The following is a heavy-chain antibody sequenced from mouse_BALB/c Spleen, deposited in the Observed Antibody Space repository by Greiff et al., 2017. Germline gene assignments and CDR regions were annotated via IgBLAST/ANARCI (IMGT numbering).Heavy chain of an antibody. CDR1: GFTFSSYG. CDR2: INSNGGST. Sequence: EVKVEESGGGLVQPGGSLKLSCAASGFTFSSYGMSWVRQTPDKRLELVATINSNGGSTYYPDSVKGRFTISRDNAKNTLYLQMSSLKSEDTAMYYCARGGIGYFDVWGAGTTVTVSS. CDR3: ARGGIGYFDV. J-gene: IGHJ1*01. V-gene: IGHV5-6-3*01.